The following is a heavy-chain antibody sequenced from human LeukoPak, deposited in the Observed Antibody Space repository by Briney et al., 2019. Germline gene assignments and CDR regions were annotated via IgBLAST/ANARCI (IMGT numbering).Heavy chain of an antibody. V-gene: IGHV1-69*13. CDR2: IIPIFGTA. CDR1: GYTFTSYA. CDR3: ARDVVAAAGTPWRAFDI. Sequence: GASVKVSCKASGYTFTSYAISWVRQAPGQGLEWMGGIIPIFGTANYAQKFQGRVTITADESTSTAYMELSSLRSEDTAVYYCARDVVAAAGTPWRAFDIWGQGTMVTVSS. J-gene: IGHJ3*02. D-gene: IGHD6-13*01.